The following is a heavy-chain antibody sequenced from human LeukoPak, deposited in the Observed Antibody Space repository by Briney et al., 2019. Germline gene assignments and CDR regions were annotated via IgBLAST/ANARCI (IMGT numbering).Heavy chain of an antibody. Sequence: PGGSLRLSCAASGFTFSSYAMNWVRQAPGKGLEWVSTISGSGVNTYFADSVKGRSTISRDNSKNTLYLQMNTLRAEDTAVYYCAKTPGYGDYSMDVWGKGTRVTVSS. D-gene: IGHD4-17*01. CDR2: ISGSGVNT. CDR1: GFTFSSYA. CDR3: AKTPGYGDYSMDV. J-gene: IGHJ6*03. V-gene: IGHV3-23*01.